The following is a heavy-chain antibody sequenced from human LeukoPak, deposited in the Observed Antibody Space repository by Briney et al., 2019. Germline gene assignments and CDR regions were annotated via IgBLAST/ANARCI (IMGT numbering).Heavy chain of an antibody. CDR1: GFTFSSYE. CDR3: ARYRWLSGSQIFDY. V-gene: IGHV3-48*03. Sequence: GGSLRLSCAASGFTFSSYEMNWVRQAPGKGLEWVSYISSSGSTIYYADSVKGRFTISRDNAKNSLYLQMNSLRAEDTAVYYCARYRWLSGSQIFDYWGQGTLVTVPS. J-gene: IGHJ4*02. D-gene: IGHD1-26*01. CDR2: ISSSGSTI.